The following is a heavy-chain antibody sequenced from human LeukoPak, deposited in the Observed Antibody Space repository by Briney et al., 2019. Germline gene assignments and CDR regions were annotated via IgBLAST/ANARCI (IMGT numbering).Heavy chain of an antibody. CDR2: IWYDGSNK. V-gene: IGHV3-33*01. CDR1: GFTFSNYG. CDR3: ARGAQIQDYYDSSGYLGY. Sequence: PGGSLRLSCAASGFTFSNYGMHWVRQAPGKGLEWVAVIWYDGSNKYYADSVKGRFTISRDNSKNTLSLQMNSLRAEDTAVYYCARGAQIQDYYDSSGYLGYWGQGTLVTVSS. J-gene: IGHJ4*02. D-gene: IGHD3-22*01.